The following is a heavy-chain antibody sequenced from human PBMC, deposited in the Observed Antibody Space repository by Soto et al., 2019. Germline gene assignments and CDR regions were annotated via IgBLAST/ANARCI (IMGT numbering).Heavy chain of an antibody. CDR1: GYTFTSYG. CDR3: ARGGNYDFWSGYYHGNWFDP. J-gene: IGHJ5*02. V-gene: IGHV1-18*04. Sequence: ASVKVSCKXSGYTFTSYGISWGRQAPGQGLEWMGWISAYNGNTNYAQKLQGRVTMTTDTSTSTAYMELRSLRSDDTAVYYCARGGNYDFWSGYYHGNWFDPWGQGTLVTVSS. D-gene: IGHD3-3*01. CDR2: ISAYNGNT.